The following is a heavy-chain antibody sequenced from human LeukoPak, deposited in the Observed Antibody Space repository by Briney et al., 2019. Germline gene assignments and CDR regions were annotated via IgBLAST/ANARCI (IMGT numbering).Heavy chain of an antibody. CDR2: ITGSGGNT. J-gene: IGHJ6*02. D-gene: IGHD6-13*01. CDR1: GFIFSSYS. V-gene: IGHV3-23*01. CDR3: AKAASSSWPSYYYGMDV. Sequence: GGSLRLSCAASGFIFSSYSMSWVRQAPGKGLEWVSVITGSGGNTYYADSVKGRFTISKDNSKNTAYLQMSSLRVDDTAVYYCAKAASSSWPSYYYGMDVWGQGTTVTVSS.